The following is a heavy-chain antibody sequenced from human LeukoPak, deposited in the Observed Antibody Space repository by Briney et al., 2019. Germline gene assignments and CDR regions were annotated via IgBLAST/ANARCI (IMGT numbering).Heavy chain of an antibody. D-gene: IGHD2-2*01. CDR2: INTGSRYI. CDR3: ARADCSGSTCYLRRSWFDP. V-gene: IGHV3-21*01. Sequence: PGGSLRLSCAASGFRLSDYDMNWVRQATGKGLEWVSSINTGSRYIYYAYSVKGRFTISRDDAKNSLYLQMDYLRAEDTAVYYCARADCSGSTCYLRRSWFDPWGQGTLVTVSS. CDR1: GFRLSDYD. J-gene: IGHJ5*02.